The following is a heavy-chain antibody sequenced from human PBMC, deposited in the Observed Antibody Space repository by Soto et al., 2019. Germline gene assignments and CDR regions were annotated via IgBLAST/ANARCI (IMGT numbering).Heavy chain of an antibody. J-gene: IGHJ5*02. D-gene: IGHD3-10*01. CDR1: GGSVSVYY. CDR2: INHSGST. CDR3: ARPQNGSGILDVWLDP. V-gene: IGHV4-34*01. Sequence: AETLSLTCAVYGGSVSVYYWSWIRQAPGKGLEWIGEINHSGSTNYNPSLKSRVTISVDTSKNQFSLKLSSVTAADTAVYYCARPQNGSGILDVWLDPSGQGTXFTVSS.